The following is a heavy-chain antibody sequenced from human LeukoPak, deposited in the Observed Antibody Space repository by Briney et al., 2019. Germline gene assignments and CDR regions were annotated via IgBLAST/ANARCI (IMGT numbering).Heavy chain of an antibody. J-gene: IGHJ6*02. CDR2: ISSSSSTI. Sequence: GGSLRLSCAASGFTFSSYSMNWVRQAPGKGLEWVSYISSSSSTIYYADSVQGRFTTSRDNAKNSLYLQMSSLRDEDTAVYYCARDQGVYGMDVWGQGTTVTVSS. CDR3: ARDQGVYGMDV. V-gene: IGHV3-48*02. D-gene: IGHD3-10*01. CDR1: GFTFSSYS.